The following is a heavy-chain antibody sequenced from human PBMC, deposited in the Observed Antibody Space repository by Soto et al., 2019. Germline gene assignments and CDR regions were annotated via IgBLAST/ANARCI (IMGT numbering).Heavy chain of an antibody. CDR1: GFTFSNAW. Sequence: EVQLVESGGGLVKPGGSLRLSCAASGFTFSNAWMSWVRQAPGKGLECVGRIKSKTDGGTTDYAAPVKGSFTISRDDSKNTLYLQMNSLKTEDTAVYYCTTEYSSGWYDSWGQGTLVTVSS. J-gene: IGHJ4*02. D-gene: IGHD6-19*01. CDR3: TTEYSSGWYDS. V-gene: IGHV3-15*01. CDR2: IKSKTDGGTT.